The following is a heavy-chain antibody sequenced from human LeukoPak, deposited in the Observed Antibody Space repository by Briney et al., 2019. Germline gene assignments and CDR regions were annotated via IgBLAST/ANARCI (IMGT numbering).Heavy chain of an antibody. CDR1: GYTFTIYD. CDR3: ARVRNYYYYMDV. Sequence: ASVTVSYKASGYTFTIYDINWVRQATGQGREWMGWMNPNSGNTGYAQKFQGRVTITRNTSISTAYMELSSLRSEDTAVYYCARVRNYYYYMDVWGKGTTVTVSS. CDR2: MNPNSGNT. D-gene: IGHD4-17*01. J-gene: IGHJ6*03. V-gene: IGHV1-8*03.